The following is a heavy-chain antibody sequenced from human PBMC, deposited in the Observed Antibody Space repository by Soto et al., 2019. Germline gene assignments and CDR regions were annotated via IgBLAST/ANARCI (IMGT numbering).Heavy chain of an antibody. CDR3: AKDTLTGYSSGPDY. V-gene: IGHV3-23*01. CDR1: GFTFSSYA. D-gene: IGHD6-19*01. J-gene: IGHJ4*02. CDR2: ISGSGGST. Sequence: EVQLLESGGGLVQPGGSLRLSCAASGFTFSSYAMSWVRQAPGKGLEWVSAISGSGGSTYYADSVKGRFTISRDNSKNTLYLQMNSLRAEAPAVYYCAKDTLTGYSSGPDYWGQGTLVTVSS.